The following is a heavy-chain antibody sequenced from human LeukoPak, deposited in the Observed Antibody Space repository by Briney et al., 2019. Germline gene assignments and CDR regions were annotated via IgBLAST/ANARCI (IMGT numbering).Heavy chain of an antibody. CDR2: ISGSGGST. D-gene: IGHD3-10*01. CDR1: GFTFSSYA. J-gene: IGHJ4*02. V-gene: IGHV3-23*01. Sequence: PGGSLRLSCAASGFTFSSYAMSWVRQAPGRGLEWVSAISGSGGSTYYADSVKGRFTISRDNSKNTLYLQMNSLRAEDTAVYYCAKLWAMVQDLGGYWGQGTLVTVSS. CDR3: AKLWAMVQDLGGY.